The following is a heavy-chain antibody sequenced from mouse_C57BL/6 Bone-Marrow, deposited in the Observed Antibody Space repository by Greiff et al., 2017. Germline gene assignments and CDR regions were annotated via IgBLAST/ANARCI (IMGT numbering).Heavy chain of an antibody. CDR3: ARKPPYYFFMDY. CDR1: GFTFSDYG. V-gene: IGHV5-15*01. Sequence: EVKVVESGGGLVQPGGSLKLSCAASGFTFSDYGMAWVRQAPRKGPEWVAFISNLAYSIYYADTVTGRFTISRENANNTLYLEMSSLRSEDTAMYYCARKPPYYFFMDYWGQGTSVTVSS. J-gene: IGHJ4*01. D-gene: IGHD2-10*01. CDR2: ISNLAYSI.